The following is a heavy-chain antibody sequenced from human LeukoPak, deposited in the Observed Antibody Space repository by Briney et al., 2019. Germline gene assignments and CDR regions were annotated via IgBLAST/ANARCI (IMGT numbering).Heavy chain of an antibody. Sequence: SETLSLTCTGSGGSISSSSYYWGWIRQPPGKGLEWIGSIYYSGSTNYNPSLKSRVTISVDTSKNQFSLKLSSVTAADTAVYYCARDLRWELHYWFDPWGQGTLVSVSS. J-gene: IGHJ5*02. CDR2: IYYSGST. D-gene: IGHD1-26*01. CDR3: ARDLRWELHYWFDP. CDR1: GGSISSSSYY. V-gene: IGHV4-39*07.